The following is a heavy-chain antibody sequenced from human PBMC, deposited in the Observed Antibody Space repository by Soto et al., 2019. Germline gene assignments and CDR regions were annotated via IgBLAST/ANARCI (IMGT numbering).Heavy chain of an antibody. J-gene: IGHJ4*02. CDR3: VKHQVSLVRGISPFDY. V-gene: IGHV3-23*01. D-gene: IGHD3-10*01. CDR1: GFTFNSND. Sequence: EVQLLESGGGLVQPGGALRLSCAVSGFTFNSNDMTWVRQAPGKGLEWVSTICSSGAFTYHADSVRGRLTISRDNSKNTVYLQMNSLRAEDTAVYYCVKHQVSLVRGISPFDYWGQGALVTVSS. CDR2: ICSSGAFT.